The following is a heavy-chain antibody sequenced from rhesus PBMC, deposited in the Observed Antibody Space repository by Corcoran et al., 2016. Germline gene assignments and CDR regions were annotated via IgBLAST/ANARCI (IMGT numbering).Heavy chain of an antibody. CDR1: GFTFSDSY. D-gene: IGHD3-3*01. CDR2: ISNGGGST. V-gene: IGHV3-178*01. J-gene: IGHJ4*01. Sequence: EVQLVETGGGLVQPGGSLRLSCAASGFTFSDSYLYWVSQAPGKGLEWVSRISNGGGSTWYADSVKGRFTISRENAKNTLYRQMNSLRAEDKAVYYCAREGVWSGYPTDFDYWGQGVLVTVSA. CDR3: AREGVWSGYPTDFDY.